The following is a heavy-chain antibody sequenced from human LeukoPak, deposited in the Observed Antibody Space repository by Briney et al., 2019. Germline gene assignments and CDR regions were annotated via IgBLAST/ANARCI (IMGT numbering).Heavy chain of an antibody. CDR3: ARFAYCGGHCWYYFDY. CDR2: INHSGST. J-gene: IGHJ4*02. V-gene: IGHV4-39*07. CDR1: GDSISSGDYY. Sequence: NPSETLSLTCTVSGDSISSGDYYWSWIRQPPGKGLEWIGEINHSGSTNYNPSLKSRVTISVDTSKNQFSLKLSSVTAADTAVYYCARFAYCGGHCWYYFDYWGQGSLVTVSS. D-gene: IGHD2-21*02.